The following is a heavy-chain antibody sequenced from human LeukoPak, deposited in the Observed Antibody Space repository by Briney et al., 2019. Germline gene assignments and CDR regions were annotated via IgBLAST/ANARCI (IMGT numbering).Heavy chain of an antibody. V-gene: IGHV4-34*01. D-gene: IGHD4-11*01. J-gene: IGHJ1*01. Sequence: KTSETLSLTCAVYGGSFSGYYWSWIRLPPGKGLEWIGEINHSGSTNYNPSLKSRVTMSVDTSRNHFSLKLTSVTAADTAVYYCARVHYGNYAEYFQHWGQGTLVTVSS. CDR2: INHSGST. CDR1: GGSFSGYY. CDR3: ARVHYGNYAEYFQH.